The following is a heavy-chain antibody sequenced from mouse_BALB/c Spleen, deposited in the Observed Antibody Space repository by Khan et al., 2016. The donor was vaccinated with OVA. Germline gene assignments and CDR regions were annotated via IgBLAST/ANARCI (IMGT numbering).Heavy chain of an antibody. CDR2: IWGGGGT. J-gene: IGHJ4*01. Sequence: QVQLQQSGPGLGAPSQSLSITCTVSGFSFSRYNIHWIRQPPGKSLEWLGMIWGGGGTAYNSTLKSRLSIRKDNSKSQVLLKMNSLQTDDTAMDYCARAYYRYDGYYAMDYWGQGTSVTVSS. D-gene: IGHD2-14*01. CDR3: ARAYYRYDGYYAMDY. V-gene: IGHV2-6-4*01. CDR1: GFSFSRYN.